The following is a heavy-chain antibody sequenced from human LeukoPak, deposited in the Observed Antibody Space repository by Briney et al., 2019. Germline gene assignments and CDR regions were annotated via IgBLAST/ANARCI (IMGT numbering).Heavy chain of an antibody. CDR2: ISAGGGGS. J-gene: IGHJ4*02. CDR1: RFTFSSYA. CDR3: AKGGRMVRGVIVTNYYFDY. V-gene: IGHV3-23*01. Sequence: TGGSLRLSCAASRFTFSSYAMSWVRQAPGKGLEWVSSISAGGGGSYYADSVQGRFTISRDTSKNTLYLQMNSLRAEDTAVYYCAKGGRMVRGVIVTNYYFDYWGQGTLVTVSS. D-gene: IGHD3-10*01.